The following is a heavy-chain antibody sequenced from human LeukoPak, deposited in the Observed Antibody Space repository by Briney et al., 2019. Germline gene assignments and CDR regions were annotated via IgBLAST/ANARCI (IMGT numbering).Heavy chain of an antibody. Sequence: GGSLRLSCAASGFTFSSYSMNWVRQAPGKGLEWVANIKQDGSEKYYVDSVKGRFTISRDNAKNSLYLQMNSLRAEDTAVYYCAREGYSSSWYYDYWGQGTLVTVSS. D-gene: IGHD6-13*01. CDR3: AREGYSSSWYYDY. V-gene: IGHV3-7*03. CDR2: IKQDGSEK. J-gene: IGHJ4*02. CDR1: GFTFSSYS.